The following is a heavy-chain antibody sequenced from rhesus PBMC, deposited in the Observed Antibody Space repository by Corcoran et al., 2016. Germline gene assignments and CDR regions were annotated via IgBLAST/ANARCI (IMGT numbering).Heavy chain of an antibody. CDR3: SRFDV. CDR1: GFTFSIYG. Sequence: EEQMVESGGGLVQPGGSLRLSCAASGFTFSIYGIHWVRQAPGKGLEWVAVISSDGSNKQYADSVKDRFTISRDNSNNILYLQMNNLKLEDTAVYYCSRFDVWGPGVLVIVSS. V-gene: IGHV3-54*02. J-gene: IGHJ5-1*01. CDR2: ISSDGSNK.